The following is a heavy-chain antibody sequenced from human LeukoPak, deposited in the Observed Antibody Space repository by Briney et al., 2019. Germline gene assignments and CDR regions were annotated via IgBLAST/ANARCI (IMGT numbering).Heavy chain of an antibody. CDR1: GYTFTSYD. CDR2: MNPNSGNT. CDR3: ARGPVEMAAYYYYYYYMDV. Sequence: ASVKVSCKASGYTFTSYDINWVRQATGQGLEWMGWMNPNSGNTGYAQKFQGRVTMTRNTSISTAYMELSSPRSEDTAVYYCARGPVEMAAYYYYYYYMDVWGKGTTVTVSS. D-gene: IGHD5-24*01. J-gene: IGHJ6*03. V-gene: IGHV1-8*01.